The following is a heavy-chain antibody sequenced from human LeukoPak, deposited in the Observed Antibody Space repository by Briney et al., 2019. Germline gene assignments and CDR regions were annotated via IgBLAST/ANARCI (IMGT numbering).Heavy chain of an antibody. Sequence: ASVKVSCKASGYTFTSYDIHWVRQATGQGLEWMGWMNPNSGNTGYAQKFQGRVTMTRNTSISTAYMELSSLRSEDTAVYYCARSYYDYIWGSYRLVSYYYYMDVWGKGTTVTVSS. J-gene: IGHJ6*03. V-gene: IGHV1-8*01. CDR2: MNPNSGNT. D-gene: IGHD3-16*02. CDR3: ARSYYDYIWGSYRLVSYYYYMDV. CDR1: GYTFTSYD.